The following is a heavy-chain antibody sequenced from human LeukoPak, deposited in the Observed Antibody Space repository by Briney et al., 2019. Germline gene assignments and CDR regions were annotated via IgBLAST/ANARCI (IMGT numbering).Heavy chain of an antibody. J-gene: IGHJ4*02. D-gene: IGHD2-21*02. Sequence: ASVKVSCKASGYSFTNYDINWVRQATGQGLEWMGWMNPKSGDTGYSQKFQGRVFITRDTSINTAYMELSSLGSDDTAVYYCARDRCVGGGDCYAYFDYWGQGTLVTVSS. V-gene: IGHV1-8*03. CDR3: ARDRCVGGGDCYAYFDY. CDR2: MNPKSGDT. CDR1: GYSFTNYD.